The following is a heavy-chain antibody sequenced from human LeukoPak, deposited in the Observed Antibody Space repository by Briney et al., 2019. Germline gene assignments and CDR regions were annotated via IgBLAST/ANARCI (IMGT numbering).Heavy chain of an antibody. Sequence: SETLSLTCAVSGGSINSINWWSWVRQPPGQVLEWIGEMYHTGGFNYNPSLKSRVTISLDKSQNQFSLRLSSVTAADTAVYYCARNPRDGHTFDYWGQGTLVTVSS. J-gene: IGHJ4*02. CDR2: MYHTGGF. CDR3: ARNPRDGHTFDY. CDR1: GGSINSINW. V-gene: IGHV4-4*02.